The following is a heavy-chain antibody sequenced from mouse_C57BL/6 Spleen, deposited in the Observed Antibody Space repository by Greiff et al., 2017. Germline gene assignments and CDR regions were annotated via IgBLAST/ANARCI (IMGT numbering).Heavy chain of an antibody. Sequence: EVKLVESGGDLVKPGGSLKLSCAASGFTFRSYGMSWVRQTPDKRLEWVATISSGGSYTYYPDSVKGRFTISRDNAKNTLYLQMSSLKSEDTAMYYCARGITTMGTYFDYWGQGTTLTVSS. CDR1: GFTFRSYG. CDR3: ARGITTMGTYFDY. V-gene: IGHV5-6*02. J-gene: IGHJ2*01. D-gene: IGHD1-1*01. CDR2: ISSGGSYT.